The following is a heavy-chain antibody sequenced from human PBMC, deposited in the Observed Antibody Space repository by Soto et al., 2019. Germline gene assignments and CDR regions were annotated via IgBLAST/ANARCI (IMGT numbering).Heavy chain of an antibody. D-gene: IGHD3-3*01. J-gene: IGHJ5*02. Sequence: GGSLRLSCAASGFTFSSYWMHWVRQAPGKGLVWVSRINSDGSSTSYADSVKGRFTISRDNAKNTLYLQMNSLRAEDTAVYYCARVPYDFWSGYRFDPWGQGTLVTVSS. CDR3: ARVPYDFWSGYRFDP. V-gene: IGHV3-74*01. CDR1: GFTFSSYW. CDR2: INSDGSST.